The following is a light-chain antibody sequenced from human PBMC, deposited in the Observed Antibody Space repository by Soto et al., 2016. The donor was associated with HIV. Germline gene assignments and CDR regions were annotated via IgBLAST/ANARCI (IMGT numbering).Light chain of an antibody. CDR2: EAS. CDR3: MQGLHLPWT. CDR1: QSLLNSNGRNY. Sequence: DVMMTQTPLSLYVTPGQPASISCKSTQSLLNSNGRNYLYWYLQRPGQSPQFLISEASVRVSGVPDRFSGSGSGTDFTLKISRVEAEDVGVYYRMQGLHLPWTFGQGTKVEFK. V-gene: IGKV2-29*03. J-gene: IGKJ1*01.